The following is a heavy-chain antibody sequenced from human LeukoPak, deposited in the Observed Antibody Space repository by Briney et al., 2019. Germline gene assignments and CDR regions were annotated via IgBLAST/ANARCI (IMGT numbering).Heavy chain of an antibody. CDR1: GYTFTSYG. D-gene: IGHD3-3*01. CDR2: ISAYNGNT. Sequence: ASVKVSCKASGYTFTSYGISWVRQAPGQGLEWMGWISAYNGNTNYAQKLQGRVTMTTDTSTSTAYMELRSLRSDDTAVYYRARFVESITIRGLDVWGQGTTVTVSS. V-gene: IGHV1-18*01. J-gene: IGHJ6*02. CDR3: ARFVESITIRGLDV.